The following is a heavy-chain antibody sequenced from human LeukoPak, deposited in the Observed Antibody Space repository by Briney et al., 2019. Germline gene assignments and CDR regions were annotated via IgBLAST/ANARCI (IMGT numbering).Heavy chain of an antibody. CDR1: GGSISSSSYY. D-gene: IGHD5-18*01. Sequence: SETLSLTCTVSGGSISSSSYYWGWIRQPPGKGLEWIGSIYYSGSTYYNPSLKSRVTISVDTSKNQFSLKLSSVTAADTAVYYCARGRYSYGLDYYYYMDVWGKGTTVTVSS. V-gene: IGHV4-39*07. J-gene: IGHJ6*03. CDR3: ARGRYSYGLDYYYYMDV. CDR2: IYYSGST.